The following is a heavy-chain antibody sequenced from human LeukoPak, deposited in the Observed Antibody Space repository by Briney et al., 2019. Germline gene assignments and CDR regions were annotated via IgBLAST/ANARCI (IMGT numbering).Heavy chain of an antibody. J-gene: IGHJ3*02. CDR3: ASSWIQLWLGAFDI. CDR1: GGSISSYY. V-gene: IGHV4-59*04. Sequence: SETLSLTCTVSGGSISSYYWSWIRQPPGKGLEWTGYIYYSGSTYYNPSLKSRVTISVDTSKNQFSLKLSSVTAADTAVYYCASSWIQLWLGAFDIWGQGTMVTVSS. CDR2: IYYSGST. D-gene: IGHD5-18*01.